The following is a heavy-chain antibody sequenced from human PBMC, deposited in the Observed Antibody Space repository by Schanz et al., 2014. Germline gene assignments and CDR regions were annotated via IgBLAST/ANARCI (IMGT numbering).Heavy chain of an antibody. Sequence: EVLLVESGGGLVTPGESLRLSCAASGFTFSSYSMNWVRQAPGKGLEWVSSVSHGGTYIYYADSVRGRFTISRDNAKSSLFLQMHSLRADDTAVYYCARSTYYAILSGQPPTRVDVRYFDLWGRGTLVTVSS. CDR1: GFTFSSYS. CDR2: VSHGGTYI. V-gene: IGHV3-21*02. J-gene: IGHJ2*01. CDR3: ARSTYYAILSGQPPTRVDVRYFDL. D-gene: IGHD3-9*01.